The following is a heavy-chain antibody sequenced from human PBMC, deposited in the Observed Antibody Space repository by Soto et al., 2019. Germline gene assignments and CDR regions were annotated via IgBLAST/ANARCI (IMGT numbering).Heavy chain of an antibody. J-gene: IGHJ4*02. V-gene: IGHV3-30*18. CDR1: GFTFSSYG. CDR3: AKDYYGSTDLFDY. CDR2: ISYDGSNK. Sequence: SLRLSCAASGFTFSSYGMHWVRQAPGKGLEWVAVISYDGSNKYYADSVKGRFTISRDNSKNTLYLQMNSLRAEDTAVYYCAKDYYGSTDLFDYWGQGTLVTVSS. D-gene: IGHD3-10*01.